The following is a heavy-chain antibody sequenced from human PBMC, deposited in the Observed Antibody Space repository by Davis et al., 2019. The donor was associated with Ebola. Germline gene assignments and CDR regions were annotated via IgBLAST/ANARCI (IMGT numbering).Heavy chain of an antibody. Sequence: GGSLRLSCAASGFSVSDKYMSWVRQAPGKGLEWVSVNYTDGRMYHADSVKGRFTISRDNSKNTVYLQINSPRAEDTAVYYCAKDQWEDDYWYFDHWGRGTLVTVSS. D-gene: IGHD1-26*01. CDR2: NYTDGRM. V-gene: IGHV3-53*01. J-gene: IGHJ2*01. CDR3: AKDQWEDDYWYFDH. CDR1: GFSVSDKY.